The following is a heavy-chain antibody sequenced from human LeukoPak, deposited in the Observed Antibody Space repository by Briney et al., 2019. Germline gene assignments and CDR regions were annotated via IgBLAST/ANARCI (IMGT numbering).Heavy chain of an antibody. D-gene: IGHD4-17*01. V-gene: IGHV6-1*01. CDR1: GDSVSSNSAA. CDR3: ARLGLSTTVTTGYYYYGMDV. CDR2: TYYRSKSYN. Sequence: SQTLSLTCAISGDSVSSNSAAWNWIRQSPSRGLEWLGRTYYRSKSYNDYAVSVKSRITINPDTSKNQFSLQLNSVTPEDTAVYYCARLGLSTTVTTGYYYYGMDVWGQGTTVTVSS. J-gene: IGHJ6*02.